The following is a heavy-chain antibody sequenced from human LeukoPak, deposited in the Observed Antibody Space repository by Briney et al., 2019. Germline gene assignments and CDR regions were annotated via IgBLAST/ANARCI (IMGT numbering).Heavy chain of an antibody. CDR1: GGSISSYY. CDR3: ARDRDGYNSPSYFDY. Sequence: PSETLSLTCTVSGGSISSYYWSWIRQPPGKGLEWIGYMYYSGSTNYNPSLKSRVTISVDTSKNQFSLKLSSVTAADTAVYYCARDRDGYNSPSYFDYWGQGTLVTVSS. CDR2: MYYSGST. V-gene: IGHV4-59*01. J-gene: IGHJ4*02. D-gene: IGHD5-24*01.